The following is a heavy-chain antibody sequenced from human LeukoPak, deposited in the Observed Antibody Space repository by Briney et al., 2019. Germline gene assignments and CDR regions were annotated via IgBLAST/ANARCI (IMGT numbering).Heavy chain of an antibody. Sequence: GGSLRLSCAASGFTFSDYYMSWIRQAPGKRLEWVSYISSSGSTIYYADSVKGRFTISRDNAKNSLYLQMNSLRAEDTAVYYCARARSRYYDILTGYFDYWGQGTLVTVSS. CDR3: ARARSRYYDILTGYFDY. CDR2: ISSSGSTI. CDR1: GFTFSDYY. J-gene: IGHJ4*02. D-gene: IGHD3-9*01. V-gene: IGHV3-11*01.